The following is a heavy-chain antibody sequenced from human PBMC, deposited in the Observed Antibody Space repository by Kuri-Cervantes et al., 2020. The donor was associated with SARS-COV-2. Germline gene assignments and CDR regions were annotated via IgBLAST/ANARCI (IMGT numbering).Heavy chain of an antibody. CDR3: TRDDFWSGYSSY. J-gene: IGHJ4*02. D-gene: IGHD3-3*01. Sequence: GGSLRLSCAASGFTFSSYAMHWVRQAPGKGLEWVAVISYDGSNKYYADSVKGRFTISRDDSKSIAYLQMNSLKTEDTAVYYCTRDDFWSGYSSYWGQGTLVTVSS. V-gene: IGHV3-30-3*01. CDR2: ISYDGSNK. CDR1: GFTFSSYA.